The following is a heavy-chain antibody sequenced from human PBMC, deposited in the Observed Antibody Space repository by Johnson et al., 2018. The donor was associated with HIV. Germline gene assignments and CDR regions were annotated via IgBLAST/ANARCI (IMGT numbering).Heavy chain of an antibody. CDR3: AKLAIDYSGAWYGLTFDI. D-gene: IGHD6-19*01. V-gene: IGHV3-13*01. Sequence: VQLMESGGGLVQPGGSLRLSCAASRFTFRNHDMHWVRQATGKGMEWVSAIGPTGDTYYPGSVEGRFTISRDNSKNTLYLQMNSLRADDTAVYYCAKLAIDYSGAWYGLTFDIWGQGTMVTVSS. CDR1: RFTFRNHD. J-gene: IGHJ3*02. CDR2: IGPTGDT.